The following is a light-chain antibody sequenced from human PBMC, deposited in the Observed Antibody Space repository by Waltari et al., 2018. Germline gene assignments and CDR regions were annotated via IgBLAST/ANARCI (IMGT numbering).Light chain of an antibody. J-gene: IGLJ2*01. Sequence: SVSVAPGMTARITCGGNNIASKSVHWYRQSPGQAPVLVIFYDKDRPARIPERFSGSNSGTTATLTISRVEAGDEADYYCQVWDSSTSHVVFGAGTKLTVL. CDR3: QVWDSSTSHVV. CDR1: NIASKS. V-gene: IGLV3-21*01. CDR2: YDK.